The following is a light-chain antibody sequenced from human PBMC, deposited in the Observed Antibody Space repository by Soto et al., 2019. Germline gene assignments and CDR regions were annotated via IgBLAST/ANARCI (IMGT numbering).Light chain of an antibody. V-gene: IGKV3-15*01. J-gene: IGKJ1*01. Sequence: EIVMTQSPATLSVSPGGRDTLSCRASQSVSSNLAWYQQKPGQAPRLLIYGTSTRASGIPARFSGSGSGTEFTLTISSLQSEDSAVYYCQQYNNWRTFGQGTKVDIK. CDR1: QSVSSN. CDR2: GTS. CDR3: QQYNNWRT.